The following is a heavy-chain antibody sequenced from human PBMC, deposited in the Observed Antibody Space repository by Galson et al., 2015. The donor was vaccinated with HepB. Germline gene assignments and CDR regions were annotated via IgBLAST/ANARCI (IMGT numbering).Heavy chain of an antibody. D-gene: IGHD3-22*01. J-gene: IGHJ4*02. V-gene: IGHV3-30*18. CDR1: GFTFSRYG. CDR3: AKDNYYDSSGYPLGCYLGY. Sequence: SLRLSCAGSGFTFSRYGMHWVRQAPGKGLEWVALMSKDGRNKYYADSVKGRFTISRDNSKNTLYLQMDSLRAEDTAIYYCAKDNYYDSSGYPLGCYLGYWGQGTLVTVSS. CDR2: MSKDGRNK.